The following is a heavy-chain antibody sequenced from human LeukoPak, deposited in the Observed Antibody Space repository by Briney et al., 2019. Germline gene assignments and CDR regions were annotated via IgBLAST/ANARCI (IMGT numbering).Heavy chain of an antibody. J-gene: IGHJ5*02. CDR1: GYTFTSYA. Sequence: ASVKVSCKASGYTFTSYAMHWVRQAPGQRFEWMGWINAGNGNTKYSQKFQGGVTITRDTFASTAYMELSSLRSEDTAVYYCARGRYCSSTSCYTPTIPRFDPWGQGTLVTVSS. V-gene: IGHV1-3*01. CDR3: ARGRYCSSTSCYTPTIPRFDP. D-gene: IGHD2-2*02. CDR2: INAGNGNT.